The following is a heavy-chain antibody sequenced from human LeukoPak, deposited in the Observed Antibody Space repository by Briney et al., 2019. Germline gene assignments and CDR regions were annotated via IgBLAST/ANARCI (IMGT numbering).Heavy chain of an antibody. CDR1: GFSFSTYG. J-gene: IGHJ4*02. V-gene: IGHV3-30*03. CDR3: APGYYYFDY. Sequence: QPGRSLRLSCAASGFSFSTYGMHWVRQAPGKGLEWVALISYDGGTKYYADSVKGRFTISRDNSKNTPYLQMNSLRAEDTAVYYCAPGYYYFDYWGQGTLVTVSS. CDR2: ISYDGGTK. D-gene: IGHD5-18*01.